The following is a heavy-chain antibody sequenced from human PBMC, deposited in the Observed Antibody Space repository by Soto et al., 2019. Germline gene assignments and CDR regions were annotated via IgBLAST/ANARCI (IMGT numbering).Heavy chain of an antibody. Sequence: SVKVSCKASGGTFSSYAISWVRQAPGQGLEWMGGIIPIFGTANYAQKFQGRVTITADESTSTAYMELSSLRSEDTAVYYCARGRSGGYYYYGMDVCGQGTTVTLSS. J-gene: IGHJ6*02. CDR3: ARGRSGGYYYYGMDV. CDR2: IIPIFGTA. V-gene: IGHV1-69*13. CDR1: GGTFSSYA. D-gene: IGHD2-15*01.